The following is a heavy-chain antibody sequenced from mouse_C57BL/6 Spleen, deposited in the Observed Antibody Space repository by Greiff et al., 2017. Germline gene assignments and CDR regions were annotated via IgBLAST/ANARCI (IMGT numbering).Heavy chain of an antibody. CDR1: GFTFSDYY. Sequence: EVMLVESDGGLVQPGSSMKLSCTASGFTFSDYYMAWVRQVPEKGLEWVANINYDGSSTYYLDSLKSRFIISRDNAKNILYLQMSSLKSEDTATYYCARERGWDGYWYFDVWGTGTTVTASS. CDR2: INYDGSST. V-gene: IGHV5-16*01. CDR3: ARERGWDGYWYFDV. J-gene: IGHJ1*03. D-gene: IGHD4-1*01.